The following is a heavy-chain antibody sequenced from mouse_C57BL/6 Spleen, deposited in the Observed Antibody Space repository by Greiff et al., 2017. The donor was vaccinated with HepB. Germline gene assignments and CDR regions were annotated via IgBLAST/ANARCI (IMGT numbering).Heavy chain of an antibody. J-gene: IGHJ4*01. Sequence: QVQLQQSGAELVRPGASVTLSCKASGYTFTDYEMHWVKQTPVHGLEWIGAIDPETGGTAYNQKFKGKAILTADKSSSTAYMELRSLTSEDSAVYYCTTITTVVATGYYYAMDYWGQGTSVTVSS. V-gene: IGHV1-15*01. CDR2: IDPETGGT. CDR1: GYTFTDYE. CDR3: TTITTVVATGYYYAMDY. D-gene: IGHD1-1*01.